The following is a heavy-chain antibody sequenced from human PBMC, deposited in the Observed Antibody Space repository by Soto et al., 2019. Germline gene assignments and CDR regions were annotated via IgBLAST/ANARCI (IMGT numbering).Heavy chain of an antibody. J-gene: IGHJ4*02. CDR2: IYAGDSDT. CDR1: GYRFTSYW. V-gene: IGHV5-51*01. CDR3: ERRIDGTGADIDC. Sequence: EVQLVQSGAEVKKPGESLKISCKGSGYRFTSYWIGWVRQMPGKGLEWMGIIYAGDSDTRYGPSFQGQVTISADKSISTAYLQWTSLKASDTAMYYGERRIDGTGADIDCWGQGTLVTVSS.